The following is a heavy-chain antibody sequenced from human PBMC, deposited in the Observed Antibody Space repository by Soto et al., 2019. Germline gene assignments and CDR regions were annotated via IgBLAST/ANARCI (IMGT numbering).Heavy chain of an antibody. J-gene: IGHJ6*02. CDR3: ARVLIAVASLYYYYGMDV. CDR1: GDSVSSNSAA. V-gene: IGHV6-1*01. D-gene: IGHD6-19*01. CDR2: TYYRSKWYN. Sequence: QVQLQQSGPGLVKPSQTLSLTCAISGDSVSSNSAAWNWIRQSPSRGLEWLGRTYYRSKWYNDYAVSVKSRITINPDTSKIQFSLQLNSVTPEDTAVYYCARVLIAVASLYYYYGMDVWGQGTTVTVSS.